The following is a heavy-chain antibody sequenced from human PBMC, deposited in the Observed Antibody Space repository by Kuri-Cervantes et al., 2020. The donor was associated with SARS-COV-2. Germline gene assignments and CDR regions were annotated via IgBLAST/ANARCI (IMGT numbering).Heavy chain of an antibody. CDR3: ASWGRDMTTVTWVDY. V-gene: IGHV1-18*01. Sequence: ASVKVSCKASCYTFTRYGISWVRQAPGQGLEWMGWISANNGNTNYAQKLQGRVTMTTDTSTSTAYMELRSLRSDDTAVYYCASWGRDMTTVTWVDYWGQGTLVTVSS. J-gene: IGHJ4*02. CDR1: CYTFTRYG. D-gene: IGHD4-17*01. CDR2: ISANNGNT.